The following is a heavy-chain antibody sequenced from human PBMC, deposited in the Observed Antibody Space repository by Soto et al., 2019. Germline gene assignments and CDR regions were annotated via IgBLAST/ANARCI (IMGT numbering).Heavy chain of an antibody. CDR3: TTDDSGSWG. V-gene: IGHV3-15*01. CDR1: GFTFSNAW. J-gene: IGHJ4*02. Sequence: EVQLVESGGGLVKPGGSLRLSCAASGFTFSNAWMSWVRQAPGKGLEWVGRIKSKTDGGTTDYAAPVKGRFTISRDDSKSTLYLQMNSMKPADTAVYYCTTDDSGSWGGGQGALVTVSS. D-gene: IGHD1-26*01. CDR2: IKSKTDGGTT.